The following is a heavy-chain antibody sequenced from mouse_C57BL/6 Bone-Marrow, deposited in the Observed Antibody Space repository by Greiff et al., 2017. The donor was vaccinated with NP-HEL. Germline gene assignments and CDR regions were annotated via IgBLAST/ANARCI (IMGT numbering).Heavy chain of an antibody. D-gene: IGHD2-4*01. CDR2: IDPEDGDT. CDR1: GFNIKDYY. V-gene: IGHV14-1*01. Sequence: VQLKESGAELVRPGASVKLSCTASGFNIKDYYMHWVKQSPEQGLEWIGRIDPEDGDTEYAPKFQGKATMTADASSNTAYLQLSSLTSEDTAVYYCTTFLYDYDEDYWGQGTTLTVSS. J-gene: IGHJ2*01. CDR3: TTFLYDYDEDY.